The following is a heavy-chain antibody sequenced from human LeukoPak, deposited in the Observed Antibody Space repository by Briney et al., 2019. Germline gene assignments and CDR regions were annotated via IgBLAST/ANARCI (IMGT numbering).Heavy chain of an antibody. D-gene: IGHD3-10*01. CDR3: ARGSNILWFGEEIDY. CDR1: GYTFTSYD. J-gene: IGHJ4*02. V-gene: IGHV1-8*01. CDR2: MNPNSGNT. Sequence: GASVKVSCKASGYTFTSYDINWVRQATGQGLEWMGWMNPNSGNTGYAQKFQGRVTMTRNTSISTAYMELSSLRSEDTAAYYCARGSNILWFGEEIDYWGQGTLVTVSS.